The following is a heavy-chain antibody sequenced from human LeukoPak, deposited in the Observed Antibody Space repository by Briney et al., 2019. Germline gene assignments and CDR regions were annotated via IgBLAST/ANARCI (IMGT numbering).Heavy chain of an antibody. D-gene: IGHD3-10*01. V-gene: IGHV1-46*01. Sequence: ASVKVSCKASGYTFTSYYMHWVRQAPGQGLEWMGIINPSGGSTSYAQKFQGRVTMTRDTSTSTVYMELSSLRSEDTAVYYCARDPRGSGSPYYFDYWGQGTLVTVSS. CDR3: ARDPRGSGSPYYFDY. CDR1: GYTFTSYY. CDR2: INPSGGST. J-gene: IGHJ4*02.